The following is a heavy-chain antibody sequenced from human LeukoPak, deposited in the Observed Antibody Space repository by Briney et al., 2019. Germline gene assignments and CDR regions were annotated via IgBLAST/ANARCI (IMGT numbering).Heavy chain of an antibody. CDR3: AKDLGPYGDYPYYFDY. D-gene: IGHD4-17*01. Sequence: PGGSLRLSCAASGFTFSSYSMNWVRQAPGKGLEWVSYISSGSSTIYYADSVKGRFTISRDNSKNTLYLQMNSLRAEDTAVYYCAKDLGPYGDYPYYFDYWGQGTLVTVSS. CDR2: ISSGSSTI. CDR1: GFTFSSYS. V-gene: IGHV3-48*01. J-gene: IGHJ4*02.